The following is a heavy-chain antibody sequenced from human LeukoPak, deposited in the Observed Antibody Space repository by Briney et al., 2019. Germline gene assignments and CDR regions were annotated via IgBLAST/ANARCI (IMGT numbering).Heavy chain of an antibody. CDR3: ARDNSVGDIAWWFDP. CDR2: INPRGDNT. V-gene: IGHV1-46*01. CDR1: GYTFTNNY. J-gene: IGHJ5*02. D-gene: IGHD3-10*01. Sequence: ASVKVSCKASGYTFTNNYMHWVRQAPGQGLEWMGLINPRGDNTWYAQKFQGRVSMTRDMATSTDYMELSSLRSADTAVYYCARDNSVGDIAWWFDPWGQGTLVTVSS.